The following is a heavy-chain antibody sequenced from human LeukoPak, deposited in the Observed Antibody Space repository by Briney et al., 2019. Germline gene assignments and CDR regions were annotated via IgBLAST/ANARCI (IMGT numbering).Heavy chain of an antibody. D-gene: IGHD2-15*01. CDR2: IYHSGST. J-gene: IGHJ5*02. Sequence: SETLSLTCAVSGGSISSSNWWSWVRQPPGKGLEWIGEIYHSGSTNYNPSLKSRVTISVDRSKNQFSLKLSSVTAADTAVYYCARESCSGGSCFSPWGQGTLVTVSS. V-gene: IGHV4-4*02. CDR1: GGSISSSNW. CDR3: ARESCSGGSCFSP.